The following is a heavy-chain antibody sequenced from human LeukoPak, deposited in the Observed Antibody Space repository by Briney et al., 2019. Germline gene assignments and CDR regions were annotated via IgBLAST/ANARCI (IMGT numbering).Heavy chain of an antibody. CDR1: GFTFSSYW. J-gene: IGHJ6*02. CDR3: ASPAGPRYYYYGMDV. CDR2: ISSSSSYI. Sequence: GGSLRLSCAASGFTFSSYWMNWVRQAPGKGLEWVSSISSSSSYIYYADSVKGRFTISRDNAKNSLYLQMNSLRAEDTAVYYCASPAGPRYYYYGMDVWGQGTTVTVSS. V-gene: IGHV3-21*01.